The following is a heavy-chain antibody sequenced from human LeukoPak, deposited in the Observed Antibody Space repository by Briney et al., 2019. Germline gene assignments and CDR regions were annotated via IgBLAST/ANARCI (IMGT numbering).Heavy chain of an antibody. D-gene: IGHD3-3*01. J-gene: IGHJ5*02. V-gene: IGHV5-51*01. CDR3: ARSDGFGVVTVNWFDP. CDR1: GYSFTAYW. Sequence: GESLKISCKASGYSFTAYWIGWVRQMPGKGLEWMGIIYPGDSDTRYSPSFQGQVTISADKSISTAYLQWSSLKASDTAMYYCARSDGFGVVTVNWFDPWGQGTLVTVSS. CDR2: IYPGDSDT.